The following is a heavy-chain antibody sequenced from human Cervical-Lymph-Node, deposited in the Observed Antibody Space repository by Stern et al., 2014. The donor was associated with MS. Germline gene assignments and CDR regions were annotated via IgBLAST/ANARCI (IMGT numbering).Heavy chain of an antibody. D-gene: IGHD1-14*01. CDR3: ARGAETSTVAPFDP. CDR1: NGCFFNYY. V-gene: IGHV4-59*01. J-gene: IGHJ5*02. Sequence: QVQLQESGPGLVKPSESLTLTCSVSNGCFFNYYWSWLRQPPGKRLQWIGDIYYSGIPSYNPSLKSRVTISLDTSQHQFSLRLNSVTAADTAIYYCARGAETSTVAPFDPWGQGTLVTVSS. CDR2: IYYSGIP.